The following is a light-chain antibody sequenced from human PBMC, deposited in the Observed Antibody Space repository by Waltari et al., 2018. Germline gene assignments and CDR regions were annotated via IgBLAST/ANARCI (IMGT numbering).Light chain of an antibody. V-gene: IGKV1-6*02. CDR3: QQGYDFPCT. Sequence: IQMTHSPSSLSSSIGDPLTFTCRASRDIDNNLNWYQQQSGKAPKLLIYRASSLQSGVPSRFSGSGSGTDFSLTISSLQPEDFATYYCQQGYDFPCTFGRGTKVEIK. J-gene: IGKJ4*01. CDR2: RAS. CDR1: RDIDNN.